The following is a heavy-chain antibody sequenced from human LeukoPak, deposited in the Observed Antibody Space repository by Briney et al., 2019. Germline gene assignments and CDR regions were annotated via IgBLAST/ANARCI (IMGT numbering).Heavy chain of an antibody. J-gene: IGHJ3*01. CDR1: GYMFNAYY. D-gene: IGHD2-2*01. CDR2: INPNSGAT. V-gene: IGHV1-2*06. Sequence: ASVKVSCKASGYMFNAYYMHWVRQAPGQGLEWMGRINPNSGATNYAQKFQGRVTMTRDTSINTAYMDLSRLRSDDTAVFYCARIVPALDALDFWGQGTMVTVSS. CDR3: ARIVPALDALDF.